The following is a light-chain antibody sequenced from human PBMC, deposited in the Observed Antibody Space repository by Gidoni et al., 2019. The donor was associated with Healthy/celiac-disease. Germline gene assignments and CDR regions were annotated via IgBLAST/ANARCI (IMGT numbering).Light chain of an antibody. CDR1: QSVLYISNNKNY. V-gene: IGKV4-1*01. Sequence: DIVMTQSPDSLAVSLGERATINCKSSQSVLYISNNKNYLAWYQQKPGQPPKLLIYWASTRESGVPDRFSGSGSGRDFTLTISSLQAEDVAVYYCQQYYSTPYTFGQGTKLEIK. CDR3: QQYYSTPYT. J-gene: IGKJ2*01. CDR2: WAS.